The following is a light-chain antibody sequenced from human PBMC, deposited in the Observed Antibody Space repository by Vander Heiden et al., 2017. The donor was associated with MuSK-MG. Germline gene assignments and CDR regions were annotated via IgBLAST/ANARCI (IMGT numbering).Light chain of an antibody. CDR3: RQGKHWINT. CDR1: HSLVNSDGNTY. J-gene: IGKJ5*01. V-gene: IGKV2-30*01. CDR2: NVS. Sequence: DVVMTQSPLSLPATLGQPASISCRSSHSLVNSDGNTYLHWFQQRPGQSPRRLIYNVSHRDSGVPDRFSGSGSGTDFTLKISRVEAEDVGVYYCRQGKHWINTFGQGTLMDIK.